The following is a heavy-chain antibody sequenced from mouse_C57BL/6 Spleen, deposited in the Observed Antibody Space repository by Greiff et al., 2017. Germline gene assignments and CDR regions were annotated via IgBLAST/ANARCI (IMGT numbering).Heavy chain of an antibody. CDR1: GYTFTDYN. V-gene: IGHV1-18*01. D-gene: IGHD1-1*01. Sequence: VQLQQSGPELVKPGASVKIPCKASGYTFTDYNMDWVKQSHGKSLEWIGDINPNNGGTIYNQKFKGKATLTVDKSSSTAYMELSRLTSEDTAVYYWARQPTVVAYYAMDYWGQGASVT. J-gene: IGHJ4*01. CDR2: INPNNGGT. CDR3: ARQPTVVAYYAMDY.